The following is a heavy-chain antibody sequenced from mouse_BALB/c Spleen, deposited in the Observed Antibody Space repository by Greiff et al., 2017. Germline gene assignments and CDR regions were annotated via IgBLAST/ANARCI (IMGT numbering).Heavy chain of an antibody. CDR1: GFTFSSYA. CDR3: AREGVRLYFDY. D-gene: IGHD2-14*01. V-gene: IGHV5-6-5*01. J-gene: IGHJ2*01. CDR2: ISSGGST. Sequence: EVMLVESGGGLVKPGGSLKLSCAASGFTFSSYAMSWVRQTPEKRLEWVASISSGGSTYYPDSVKGRFTISRDNARNILYLQMSSLRSEDTAMYYCAREGVRLYFDYWGQGTTLTVSS.